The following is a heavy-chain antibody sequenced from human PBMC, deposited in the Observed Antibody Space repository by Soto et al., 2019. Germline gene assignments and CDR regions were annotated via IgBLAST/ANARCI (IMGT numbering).Heavy chain of an antibody. Sequence: EVQLLEFGGGLVQPGGSLRLSCAASGFTFSSYAMSWVRQAPGKGLEWVSAISSSGGSTFYADSVKGRFTTSRDNSKNSVYLQINSLRAEDTAVYFCARDCSGGSCYPGMDVWGQGTTVTVSS. CDR3: ARDCSGGSCYPGMDV. CDR1: GFTFSSYA. D-gene: IGHD2-15*01. CDR2: ISSSGGST. J-gene: IGHJ6*02. V-gene: IGHV3-23*01.